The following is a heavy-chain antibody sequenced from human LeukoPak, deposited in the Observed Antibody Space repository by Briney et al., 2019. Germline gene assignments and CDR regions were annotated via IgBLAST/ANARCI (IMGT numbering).Heavy chain of an antibody. Sequence: GGSLRLSCAASGFTFSSYWMSWVRQAPGKGLEWVANIKQDGSEEYYVDSVKGRFTISRDNAKNSLYLQMNSLRAEDTALYYCERVRGGLVPAAMGLDYWGQGTLVSVSS. CDR1: GFTFSSYW. D-gene: IGHD2-2*01. CDR2: IKQDGSEE. J-gene: IGHJ4*02. CDR3: ERVRGGLVPAAMGLDY. V-gene: IGHV3-7*01.